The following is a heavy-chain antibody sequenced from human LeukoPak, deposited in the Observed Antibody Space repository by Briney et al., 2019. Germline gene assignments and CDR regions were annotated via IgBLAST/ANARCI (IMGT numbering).Heavy chain of an antibody. CDR1: GYTFTGYY. J-gene: IGHJ6*03. Sequence: ASVKVSCKASGYTFTGYYMHWVRQAPGQGLEWMGWINPKNGATKYAQKFQGRVTMTRDTSISTAYMELSRLRSDDTAVYYCARGPSMDVWGKGTTVTISS. V-gene: IGHV1-2*02. CDR2: INPKNGAT. CDR3: ARGPSMDV.